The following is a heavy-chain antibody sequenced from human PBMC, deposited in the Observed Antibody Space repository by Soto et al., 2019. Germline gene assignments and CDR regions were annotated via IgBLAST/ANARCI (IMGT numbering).Heavy chain of an antibody. CDR3: ARGPCSSTSCPFDY. CDR1: GFTVSSNY. Sequence: GGSLRLSCAASGFTVSSNYMSWVRQAPGKGLEWVSVIYSGGSTYYADSVEGRFTISRDNSKNTLYLQMNSLRAEDTAVYYCARGPCSSTSCPFDYWGQGTLVTVSS. CDR2: IYSGGST. D-gene: IGHD2-2*01. J-gene: IGHJ4*02. V-gene: IGHV3-53*01.